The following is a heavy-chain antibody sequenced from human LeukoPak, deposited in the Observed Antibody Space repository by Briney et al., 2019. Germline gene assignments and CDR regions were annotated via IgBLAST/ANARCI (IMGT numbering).Heavy chain of an antibody. CDR2: ISRGGDTT. CDR3: AKTSRAYSNYDSPYDY. D-gene: IGHD4-11*01. J-gene: IGHJ4*02. CDR1: GFTFNSVV. V-gene: IGHV3-23*01. Sequence: GGSLRLSCAASGFTFNSVVMSWVRQAPGKELEWVSLISRGGDTTYYADSVKGRFTVSRDNSKNTLYLQMTSLRAEDTALYYCAKTSRAYSNYDSPYDYWGQGTLVTVSS.